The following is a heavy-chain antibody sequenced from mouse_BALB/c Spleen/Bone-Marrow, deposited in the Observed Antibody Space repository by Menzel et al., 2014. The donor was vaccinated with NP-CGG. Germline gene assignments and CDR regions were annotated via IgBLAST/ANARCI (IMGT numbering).Heavy chain of an antibody. V-gene: IGHV14-3*02. Sequence: VQLQQSGAELVKPGASVKLSCTGPGFNIKDTLMHCVKQRPEQGLEWIGRIDPANGNTKYDPKFQGKATITADKSSXTAYLHLTSLTSEDTAVYYCTRGEDYWGXGTTLAVSS. J-gene: IGHJ2*01. CDR3: TRGEDY. CDR2: IDPANGNT. CDR1: GFNIKDTL.